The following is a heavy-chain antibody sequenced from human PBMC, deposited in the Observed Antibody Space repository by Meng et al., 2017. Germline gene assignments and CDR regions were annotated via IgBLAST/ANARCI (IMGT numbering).Heavy chain of an antibody. D-gene: IGHD3-3*01. CDR1: GFTFSSYA. CDR2: ISYDGSNK. CDR3: ARGSFSSGYYSPLDWYFDL. J-gene: IGHJ2*01. Sequence: GESLKISCAASGFTFSSYAMHWVRQAPGKGLEWVAVISYDGSNKYYADSVKGRFTISRDNSKNTLYLQMNSLRAEDTAVYYCARGSFSSGYYSPLDWYFDLWGRGTLVTVSS. V-gene: IGHV3-30*01.